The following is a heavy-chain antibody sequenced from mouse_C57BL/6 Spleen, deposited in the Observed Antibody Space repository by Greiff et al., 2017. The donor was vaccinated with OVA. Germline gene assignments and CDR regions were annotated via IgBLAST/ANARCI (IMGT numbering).Heavy chain of an antibody. J-gene: IGHJ2*01. CDR3: ARDFPHYYGSSYGGY. D-gene: IGHD1-1*01. CDR1: GFTFSDFY. CDR2: SRNKANDYTT. V-gene: IGHV7-1*01. Sequence: EVKLMESGGGLVQSGRSLRLSCATSGFTFSDFYMEWVRQAPGKGLEWIAASRNKANDYTTEYSASVKGRFIVSRDTSQSILYLQMNALRAEDTAIYYCARDFPHYYGSSYGGYWGQGTTLTVSS.